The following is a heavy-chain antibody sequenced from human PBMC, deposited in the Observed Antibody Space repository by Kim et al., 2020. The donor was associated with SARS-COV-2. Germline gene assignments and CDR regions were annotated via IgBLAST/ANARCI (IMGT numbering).Heavy chain of an antibody. J-gene: IGHJ5*01. CDR1: GGSFSGYY. CDR3: ARGSHIVVVPAAIFFWF. Sequence: SETLSLTCAVYGGSFSGYYWSWIRQPPGKGLEWIGEINHSGSTNYNPSIKSRVTISVDTYKNQFSLKLSSVTAADTAVYYCARGSHIVVVPAAIFFWF. CDR2: INHSGST. D-gene: IGHD2-2*01. V-gene: IGHV4-34*01.